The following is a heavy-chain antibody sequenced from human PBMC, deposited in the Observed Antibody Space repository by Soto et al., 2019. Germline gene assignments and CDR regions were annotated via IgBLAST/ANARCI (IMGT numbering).Heavy chain of an antibody. V-gene: IGHV3-48*01. CDR3: ARDLVAPMVATAMPYYVDV. J-gene: IGHJ6*03. CDR1: GFTFGTYS. Sequence: EVQLVESGGGLVQPGGSLRLSCAASGFTFGTYSMNWVRQAPGKGLEWVSFILSSSGVKYYADSVKGRFTISRDTAKSSLYLQMNSLTAADTAVYYCARDLVAPMVATAMPYYVDVWGKWTAVTVSS. CDR2: ILSSSGVK. D-gene: IGHD2-21*02.